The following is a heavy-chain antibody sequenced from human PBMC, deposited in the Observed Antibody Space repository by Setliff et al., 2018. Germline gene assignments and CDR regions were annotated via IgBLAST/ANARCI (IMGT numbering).Heavy chain of an antibody. V-gene: IGHV4-34*01. J-gene: IGHJ5*02. CDR3: TTRIPDYYASGGNWFDH. CDR1: GGSFSGYY. CDR2: IYHSGST. D-gene: IGHD3-10*01. Sequence: SETLSLTCAVYGGSFSGYYWSWIRQPPGKGLEWIGSIYHSGSTYYNPSLKSRVTVSVDTSKNQFSLKLGSMPAADTDVYYCTTRIPDYYASGGNWFDHWGQEALVTVSS.